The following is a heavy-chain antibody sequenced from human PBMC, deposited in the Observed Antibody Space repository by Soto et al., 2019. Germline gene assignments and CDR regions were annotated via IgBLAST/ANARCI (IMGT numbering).Heavy chain of an antibody. CDR2: IWYDGSNK. J-gene: IGHJ6*03. V-gene: IGHV3-33*01. Sequence: PGGSLRRSCAASGFTFSSYGMHWVRQAPGKGLERVAVIWYDGSNKYYADSVKGRFTISRDNSKNTLYLQMNSLRAEDTAVYYCARGPDLSGEAPNYYYYYMDVWGKGTTVTVSS. D-gene: IGHD3-10*01. CDR3: ARGPDLSGEAPNYYYYYMDV. CDR1: GFTFSSYG.